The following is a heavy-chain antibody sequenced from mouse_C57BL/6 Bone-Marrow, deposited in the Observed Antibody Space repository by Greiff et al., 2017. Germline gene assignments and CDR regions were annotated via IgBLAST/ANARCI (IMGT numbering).Heavy chain of an antibody. CDR1: GYTFTSYW. V-gene: IGHV1-59*01. CDR3: AREDYYGSSSHWYIDV. Sequence: QVQLQQPGAELVRPGTSVKLSCKASGYTFTSYWMHWVKQRPGQGLEWIGVIDPSDSYTNYNQKFKGKATLTVDTSSSTAYMQLSSLTSEDSAVYYCAREDYYGSSSHWYIDVWGTGTTVTVSS. J-gene: IGHJ1*03. D-gene: IGHD1-1*01. CDR2: IDPSDSYT.